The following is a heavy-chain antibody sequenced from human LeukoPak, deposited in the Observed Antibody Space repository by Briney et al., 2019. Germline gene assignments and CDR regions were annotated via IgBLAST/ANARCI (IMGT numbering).Heavy chain of an antibody. D-gene: IGHD3-10*01. Sequence: GGSLRLSCAASGFTFSSYGIHWVRQAPGKGLEWVALISYDGSNKYYADSVKGRFTISRDNSKNTLYLQMNSLRAEDTAVYYCANENYYGSGSYPDYWGQGTLVTVSS. V-gene: IGHV3-30*18. CDR1: GFTFSSYG. CDR2: ISYDGSNK. CDR3: ANENYYGSGSYPDY. J-gene: IGHJ4*02.